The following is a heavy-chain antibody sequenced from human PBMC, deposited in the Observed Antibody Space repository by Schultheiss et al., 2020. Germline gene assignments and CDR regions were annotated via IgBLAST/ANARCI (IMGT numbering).Heavy chain of an antibody. D-gene: IGHD3-10*01. CDR1: GGTFSSYA. V-gene: IGHV1-69*13. CDR2: IIPIFGTA. Sequence: SVTVSCKASGGTFSSYAISWVRQAPGQGLEWMGGIIPIFGTANYAQKFQGRVTITADESTSTAYMELSSLRSEDTAVYYCARAHYDNSGTIKAYYYGMDVWGQGTTVTVSS. CDR3: ARAHYDNSGTIKAYYYGMDV. J-gene: IGHJ6*02.